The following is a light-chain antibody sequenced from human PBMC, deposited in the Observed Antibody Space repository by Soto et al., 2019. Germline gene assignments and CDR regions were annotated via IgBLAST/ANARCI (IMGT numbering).Light chain of an antibody. Sequence: QSVLTQPPSVSGAPGQGVTISCAGTSSNIGGGYDVHWYQQVPGTAPKLLIYTNSNRPSGVPDRFSGSKSGTSAYLALTGLQAADEADYYCQSYDSSLSALVFGGGTKLTVL. J-gene: IGLJ3*02. CDR2: TNS. V-gene: IGLV1-40*01. CDR3: QSYDSSLSALV. CDR1: SSNIGGGYD.